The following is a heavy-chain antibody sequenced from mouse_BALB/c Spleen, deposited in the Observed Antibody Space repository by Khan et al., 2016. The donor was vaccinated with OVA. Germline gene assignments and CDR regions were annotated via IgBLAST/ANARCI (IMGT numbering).Heavy chain of an antibody. CDR2: IDPANGNT. Sequence: EVQLQQSGAELVKPGASVKLSCTASGFNIKDTYMHWVKQRPEQGLEWIGRIDPANGNTKYDPKFQGKATIKANTSSNTAYLQLSSLTSEDTAVYYCARRGSNWYFDVWGAGTTVTVSS. J-gene: IGHJ1*01. CDR1: GFNIKDTY. CDR3: ARRGSNWYFDV. V-gene: IGHV14-3*02.